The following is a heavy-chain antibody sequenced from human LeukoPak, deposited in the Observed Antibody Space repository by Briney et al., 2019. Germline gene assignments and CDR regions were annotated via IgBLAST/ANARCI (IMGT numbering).Heavy chain of an antibody. CDR2: ISGSGGTT. V-gene: IGHV3-23*01. Sequence: GGSLRLSCAASGFNFSSYAMTWVRQAPGKGLEWVSSISGSGGTTYYADSVKGRFTISRDNSRNTLYLQMNSLRADDTAVYYCAKDYGSGWYLIDYWGQGTLVSVSS. J-gene: IGHJ4*02. CDR3: AKDYGSGWYLIDY. D-gene: IGHD6-19*01. CDR1: GFNFSSYA.